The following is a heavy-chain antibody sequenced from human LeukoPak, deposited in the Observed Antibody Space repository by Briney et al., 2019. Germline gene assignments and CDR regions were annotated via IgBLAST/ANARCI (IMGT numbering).Heavy chain of an antibody. D-gene: IGHD3-9*01. Sequence: PSETLSLTCAVYGGSFSGYYWSWIRQPAGKGLEWIGRIYTSGSTNYNPSLKSRVTISVDTSKNQFSLKLNSVTAADTAVYYCARQYIDILTGYHRGELYWYFDLWGRGTLVTVSS. CDR3: ARQYIDILTGYHRGELYWYFDL. J-gene: IGHJ2*01. CDR2: IYTSGST. CDR1: GGSFSGYY. V-gene: IGHV4-59*10.